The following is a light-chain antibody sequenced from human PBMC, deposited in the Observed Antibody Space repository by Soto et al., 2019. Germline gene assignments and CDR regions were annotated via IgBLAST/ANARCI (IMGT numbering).Light chain of an antibody. CDR2: VAS. V-gene: IGKV3-20*01. Sequence: EILLTQSPGTLSLSPGERATLSCRASQSFNSIYLAWYQQKPGQAPRLLIYVASSRATGIPDRFSGSGSGTDFTLTISRLEPEDFAVYYCHQYDSWTFGQGTKVDIK. J-gene: IGKJ1*01. CDR1: QSFNSIY. CDR3: HQYDSWT.